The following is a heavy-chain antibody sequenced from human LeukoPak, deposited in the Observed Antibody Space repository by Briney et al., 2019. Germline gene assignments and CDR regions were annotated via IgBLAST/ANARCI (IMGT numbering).Heavy chain of an antibody. J-gene: IGHJ4*02. V-gene: IGHV3-9*01. CDR3: AKDLRGYSGYGLFDY. D-gene: IGHD5-12*01. Sequence: GGSLRLSCAASGFTFDDYAMHWVRQAPGKGLEWVSGISWNSGSIGYADSVKGRFTISRDNAKNSLYLQMNSLRAEDTALYYCAKDLRGYSGYGLFDYWGKGPLVTVSS. CDR2: ISWNSGSI. CDR1: GFTFDDYA.